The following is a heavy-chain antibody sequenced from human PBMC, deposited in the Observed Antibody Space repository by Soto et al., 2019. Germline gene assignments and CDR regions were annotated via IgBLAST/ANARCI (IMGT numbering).Heavy chain of an antibody. J-gene: IGHJ4*02. CDR1: GFTFTRYS. Sequence: LRVSCAASGFTFTRYSMNWVRQAPGKGLEWVSSISSTTNYIYYGDSMKGRFTISRDNAKNSLYLEMNSLRAEDTAVYYCARGSEDLTSNFDYWGQGTLVTVSS. CDR2: ISSTTNYI. V-gene: IGHV3-21*06. CDR3: ARGSEDLTSNFDY.